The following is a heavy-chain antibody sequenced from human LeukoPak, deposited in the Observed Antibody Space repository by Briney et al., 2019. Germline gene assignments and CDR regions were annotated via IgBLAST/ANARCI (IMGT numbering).Heavy chain of an antibody. V-gene: IGHV1-46*01. Sequence: ASVKVSCKASGYTFINHWMHWVRQAPGQGLEWVGLINPSGTTTLYAQKFQGRITLTRDMSATTDYMELSSLTSEDTAVYYCARDNSVGGIAWWFDPWGQGTLVTVSS. CDR3: ARDNSVGGIAWWFDP. J-gene: IGHJ5*02. CDR2: INPSGTTT. CDR1: GYTFINHW. D-gene: IGHD1-26*01.